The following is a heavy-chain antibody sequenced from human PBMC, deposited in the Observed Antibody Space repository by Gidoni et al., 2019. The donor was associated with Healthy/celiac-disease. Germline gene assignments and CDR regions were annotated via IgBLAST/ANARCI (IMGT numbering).Heavy chain of an antibody. CDR2: ISGSGGST. CDR3: ASVSLPGAGKGYYYGMDV. Sequence: EVQLLESGGGLVQPGGSLRLSCAASGFTFSGYAMSWVRQAPGKGLEWVSAISGSGGSTYYADSVKGRFTISRDNSKNTLYLQMNSLRAEDTAVYYCASVSLPGAGKGYYYGMDVWGQGTTVTVSS. V-gene: IGHV3-23*01. J-gene: IGHJ6*02. D-gene: IGHD6-19*01. CDR1: GFTFSGYA.